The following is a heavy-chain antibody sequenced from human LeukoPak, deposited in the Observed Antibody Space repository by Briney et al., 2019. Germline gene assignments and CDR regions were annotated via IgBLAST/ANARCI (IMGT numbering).Heavy chain of an antibody. D-gene: IGHD6-13*01. Sequence: SSETLSLTCAVYGGSISGYYWSWIRQPPGKGLEWIAYMYYTGNTYYKPSLKSRVTISVDTSKNQSSLKLSSVTAADTAMYYCARVLAAAGNNWFDPWGQGTLVTVSS. CDR1: GGSISGYY. CDR2: MYYTGNT. CDR3: ARVLAAAGNNWFDP. J-gene: IGHJ5*02. V-gene: IGHV4-59*12.